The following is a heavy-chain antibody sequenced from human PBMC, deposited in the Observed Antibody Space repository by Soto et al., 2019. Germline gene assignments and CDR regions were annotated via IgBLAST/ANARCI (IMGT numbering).Heavy chain of an antibody. CDR2: ISGSGGST. CDR3: AKDVTLDDTNLIYFDY. Sequence: GGSLRLSCAASGFTFSSYAMSWVRQAPGKGLEWVSAISGSGGSTYYADSVKGRFTISRDNSKNTLYLQMNSLRAEDTAVYYCAKDVTLDDTNLIYFDYWGQGTLVTVSS. D-gene: IGHD2-8*01. CDR1: GFTFSSYA. V-gene: IGHV3-23*01. J-gene: IGHJ4*02.